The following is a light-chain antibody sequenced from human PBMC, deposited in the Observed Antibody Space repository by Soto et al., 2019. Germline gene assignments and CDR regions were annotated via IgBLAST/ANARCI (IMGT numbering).Light chain of an antibody. V-gene: IGLV2-14*01. Sequence: QPALTQPASVSGSPGQSITISCTGTSSDVGGYNFVSWYQQHPGKAPKLIISDVSNRPSGVSTRFSCSKSGNTASLTISGLQAEDEADYYCSSYTSINTHVFGTGTKVTVL. CDR2: DVS. CDR3: SSYTSINTHV. J-gene: IGLJ1*01. CDR1: SSDVGGYNF.